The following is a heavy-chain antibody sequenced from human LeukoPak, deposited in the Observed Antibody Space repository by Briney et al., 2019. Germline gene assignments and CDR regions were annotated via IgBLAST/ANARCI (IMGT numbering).Heavy chain of an antibody. D-gene: IGHD5-18*01. CDR2: ISSNGGST. CDR1: GFTFSSYA. V-gene: IGHV3-64D*06. Sequence: TGGSLRLSCSASGFTFSSYAMHWVRQAPGKGLEYVSAISSNGGSTYYADSVKGRFTISRDNSKNTLCLQMSSLRAEDTAVYYCVKDRGGYSYGFDYWGQGTLVTVSS. J-gene: IGHJ4*02. CDR3: VKDRGGYSYGFDY.